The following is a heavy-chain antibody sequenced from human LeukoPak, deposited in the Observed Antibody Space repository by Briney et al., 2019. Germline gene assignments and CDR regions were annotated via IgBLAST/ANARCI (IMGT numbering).Heavy chain of an antibody. CDR1: GGSISSGGYY. D-gene: IGHD4-17*01. CDR3: ARSGTVTTWNY. Sequence: PLETLSLTCTVSGGSISSGGYYWSWIRQHPGKGLEWIGCIYYSVTTYYHPSLTSRVAISVDTSKNQFSLKLSSVTAADTAVYYCARSGTVTTWNYWGQGTLVTVSS. CDR2: IYYSVTT. J-gene: IGHJ4*02. V-gene: IGHV4-31*03.